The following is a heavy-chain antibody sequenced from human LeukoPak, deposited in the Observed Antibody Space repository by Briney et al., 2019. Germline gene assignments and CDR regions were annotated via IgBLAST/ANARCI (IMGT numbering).Heavy chain of an antibody. V-gene: IGHV3-20*04. CDR3: ARGGDSSGSYFDY. D-gene: IGHD3-22*01. CDR2: INWNGGST. CDR1: GITFDDYG. J-gene: IGHJ4*02. Sequence: GGSLRLSCAASGITFDDYGMSWVRQAPGKGLEWVSGINWNGGSTGYADSVKGRSTISRDNGKNSLYLQMNSLRAEDTVLYYCARGGDSSGSYFDYWGQGTLVTVSS.